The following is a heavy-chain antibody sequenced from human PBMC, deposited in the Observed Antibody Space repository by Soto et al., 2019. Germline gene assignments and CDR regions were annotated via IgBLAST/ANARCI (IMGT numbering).Heavy chain of an antibody. J-gene: IGHJ3*02. CDR1: GGSISSGGYY. V-gene: IGHV4-30-2*01. CDR3: ARDDSSGYGAFDI. D-gene: IGHD3-22*01. CDR2: IYHSGST. Sequence: KTSETLSLTCAVSGGSISSGGYYWSWIRQPPGKGLEWIGYIYHSGSTYYNPSLKRRVTISVDRSKNQFSLKLSFGTAADTAVYYCARDDSSGYGAFDIWGQGTMVTVSS.